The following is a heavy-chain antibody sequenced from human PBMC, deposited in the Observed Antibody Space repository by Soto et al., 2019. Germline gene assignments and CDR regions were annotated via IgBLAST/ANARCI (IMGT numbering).Heavy chain of an antibody. CDR3: ARALRLDWLLFVGAFDI. Sequence: GGSLRLSCAASGFTFSSYSMNWVRQAPGKGLEWVSSISSSSSYIYYADSVKGRFTISRDNAKNSLYLQMNSPRAEDTAVYYCARALRLDWLLFVGAFDIWGQGTMVTVSS. J-gene: IGHJ3*02. D-gene: IGHD3-9*01. CDR2: ISSSSSYI. V-gene: IGHV3-21*01. CDR1: GFTFSSYS.